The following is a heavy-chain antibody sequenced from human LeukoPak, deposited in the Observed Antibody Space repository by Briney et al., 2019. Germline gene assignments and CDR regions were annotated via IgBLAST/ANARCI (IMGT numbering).Heavy chain of an antibody. CDR3: ARDRSRSPPFDY. V-gene: IGHV1-69*04. CDR1: GGTFSSYA. Sequence: SVKVSCKASGGTFSSYAIRWVRQAPGQGLAWMGRIIPILGIANYAQKFQGRVTITADKSTSTAYMELNSLRSEVTAVYYCARDRSRSPPFDYWGQGTLVTVSS. J-gene: IGHJ4*02. D-gene: IGHD1-26*01. CDR2: IIPILGIA.